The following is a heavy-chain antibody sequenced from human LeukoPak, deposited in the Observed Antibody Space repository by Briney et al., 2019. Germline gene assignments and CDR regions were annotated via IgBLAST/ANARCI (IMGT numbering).Heavy chain of an antibody. Sequence: PSETLSLTCTVSGGSISSYYWSWIRQPPGKGLEWIGYIYYSGSTNYNPSLKSRVTISVDTSKNQFSLKLSSVTAADTAVYYCARTPTNWGGYYYYGMDVWGQGTTVTVSS. CDR1: GGSISSYY. CDR2: IYYSGST. J-gene: IGHJ6*02. V-gene: IGHV4-59*12. D-gene: IGHD7-27*01. CDR3: ARTPTNWGGYYYYGMDV.